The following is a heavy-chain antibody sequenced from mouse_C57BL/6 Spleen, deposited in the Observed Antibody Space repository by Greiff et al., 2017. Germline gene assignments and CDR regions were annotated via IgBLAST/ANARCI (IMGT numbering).Heavy chain of an antibody. CDR1: GYTFTSYW. V-gene: IGHV1-61*01. D-gene: IGHD1-1*01. CDR3: ARGPYGSSYRFAY. CDR2: IYPSDSET. Sequence: QVQLQQPGAELVRPGSSVKLSCKASGYTFTSYWMDWVKQRPGQGLEWIGNIYPSDSETHYNQKFKDKATLTVDKSSSTAYMQLSSLTSEDSAVYYCARGPYGSSYRFAYWGQGTLVTVSA. J-gene: IGHJ3*01.